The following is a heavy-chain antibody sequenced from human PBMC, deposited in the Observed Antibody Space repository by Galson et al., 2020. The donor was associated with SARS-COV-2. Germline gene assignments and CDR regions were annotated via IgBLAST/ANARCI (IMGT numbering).Heavy chain of an antibody. Sequence: SETLSLTCTVSGGSISTTSYFWGWIRQPPGKGLEWIGTIYYSGTTYYNPSLRRRVTISVDTSRNQFSLKLNSVTAADTAVYYCARWGAAAGNYFDYWGQGTLVTVSS. CDR2: IYYSGTT. V-gene: IGHV4-39*01. D-gene: IGHD6-13*01. CDR3: ARWGAAAGNYFDY. J-gene: IGHJ4*02. CDR1: GGSISTTSYF.